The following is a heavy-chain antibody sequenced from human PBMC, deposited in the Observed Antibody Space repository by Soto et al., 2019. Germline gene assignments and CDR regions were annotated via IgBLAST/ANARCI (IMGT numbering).Heavy chain of an antibody. D-gene: IGHD2-2*01. V-gene: IGHV4-4*02. Sequence: PSETLSLTCAVSGDSISSSNWWHWVRQPPGKGLEWIGEIHHSGTTNYNPSLKSRVAISVDRSKNQFSLKLNSVTAADTTVYYCARVRQYCSATSCYLDPWGQGTLVTVS. CDR2: IHHSGTT. CDR1: GDSISSSNW. CDR3: ARVRQYCSATSCYLDP. J-gene: IGHJ5*02.